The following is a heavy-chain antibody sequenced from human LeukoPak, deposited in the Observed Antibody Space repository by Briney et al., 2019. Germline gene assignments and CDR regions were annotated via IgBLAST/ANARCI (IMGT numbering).Heavy chain of an antibody. CDR1: GGSLSGYY. Sequence: PSETLSLTCAVYGGSLSGYYWSWIRQPPGKGLEWIGEINHSGSTNYNPSLKSRVTISVDTSKNQFSLKLSSVTAADTAVYYCARADSKRSHYYDRGAPFDIWGQGTMVTVSS. V-gene: IGHV4-34*01. D-gene: IGHD3-22*01. J-gene: IGHJ3*02. CDR3: ARADSKRSHYYDRGAPFDI. CDR2: INHSGST.